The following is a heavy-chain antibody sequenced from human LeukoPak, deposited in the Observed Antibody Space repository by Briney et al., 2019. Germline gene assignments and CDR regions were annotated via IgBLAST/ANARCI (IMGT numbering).Heavy chain of an antibody. CDR1: GFTFNTYS. CDR2: ISTTSSYI. V-gene: IGHV3-21*01. CDR3: ARDRCSGYSCYNFDY. D-gene: IGHD2-15*01. J-gene: IGHJ4*02. Sequence: GGSLRLSCAASGFTFNTYSMNWVRQAPGKGLEWVSSISTTSSYIYYTDSVEGRFTISRDNAKNSLYLQMNSLRAEDTAVYYCARDRCSGYSCYNFDYWGQGTLVTVSS.